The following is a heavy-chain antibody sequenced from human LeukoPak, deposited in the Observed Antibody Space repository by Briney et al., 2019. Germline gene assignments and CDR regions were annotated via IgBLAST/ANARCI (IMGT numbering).Heavy chain of an antibody. CDR2: ISGYNSET. J-gene: IGHJ4*02. V-gene: IGHV1-18*01. Sequence: GASVKVSCKASGYTVTSYGISWGRQAPGQGLEWMGWISGYNSETNYAQKVQDRVTMTTDTSTSTAYMELRSLRSDDTAVFYCARASDFWSGYPGLDYWGQGTLVTVSS. CDR3: ARASDFWSGYPGLDY. CDR1: GYTVTSYG. D-gene: IGHD3-3*01.